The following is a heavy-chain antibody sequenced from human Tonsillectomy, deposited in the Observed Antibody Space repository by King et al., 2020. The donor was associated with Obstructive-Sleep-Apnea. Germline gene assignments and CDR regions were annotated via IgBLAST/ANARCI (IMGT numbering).Heavy chain of an antibody. V-gene: IGHV3-13*04. D-gene: IGHD5-24*01. J-gene: IGHJ6*02. Sequence: VQLVESGGGLVQPGGSLRLSCAASGFTFSSYDMHWGRQATGKGLEWVSAIGTAGDTYYPGSVKGRFTISRENAKNSLYLQMNSLRAGDTAVYYCARDGSMGGMDVWGQGTTVTVSS. CDR3: ARDGSMGGMDV. CDR1: GFTFSSYD. CDR2: IGTAGDT.